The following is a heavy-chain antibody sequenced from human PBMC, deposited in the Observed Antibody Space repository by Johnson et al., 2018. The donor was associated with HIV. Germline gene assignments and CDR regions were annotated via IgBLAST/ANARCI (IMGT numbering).Heavy chain of an antibody. V-gene: IGHV3-11*01. J-gene: IGHJ3*02. CDR1: GFTFSAYY. CDR3: ARAGYSYGLGAFDI. Sequence: QEQLVESGGGVVQPGRSLRLSCAASGFTFSAYYMSWIRQAPGKGLECLSYIRSSGSIIYYTDSVKGRFPISRDNAKNSLYLQMNSLRAEDTALYYCARAGYSYGLGAFDIWGQGTMVTVSS. CDR2: IRSSGSII. D-gene: IGHD5-18*01.